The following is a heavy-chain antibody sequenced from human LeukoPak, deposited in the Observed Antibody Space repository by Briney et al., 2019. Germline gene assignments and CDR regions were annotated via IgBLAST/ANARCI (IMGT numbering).Heavy chain of an antibody. J-gene: IGHJ3*02. Sequence: GGSLRLSCAASGFTFSSYGMHWVRQAPGKGLEWVAFIRYDGSNKYYADSVKGRFTISRDNSKNTLYLQMNSLRAEDTAVYYCARIEDYRGRAFDIWGQGTMVTVSS. V-gene: IGHV3-30*02. CDR2: IRYDGSNK. D-gene: IGHD4-11*01. CDR1: GFTFSSYG. CDR3: ARIEDYRGRAFDI.